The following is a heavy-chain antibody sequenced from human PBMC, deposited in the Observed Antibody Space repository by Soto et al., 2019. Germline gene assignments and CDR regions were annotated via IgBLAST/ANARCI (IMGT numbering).Heavy chain of an antibody. CDR3: ARVHSSGWIDY. CDR2: IDWDDDK. Sequence: KCVSWIRQPPGKALEWLALIDWDDDKYYSTSLKTRLTISKDTSKNQVVLTMTNMDPVDTATYYCARVHSSGWIDYWGQGTLVTVSS. D-gene: IGHD6-19*01. J-gene: IGHJ4*02. V-gene: IGHV2-70*01. CDR1: KC.